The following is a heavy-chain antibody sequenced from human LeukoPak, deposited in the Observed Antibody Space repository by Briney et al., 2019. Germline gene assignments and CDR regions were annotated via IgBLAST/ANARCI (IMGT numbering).Heavy chain of an antibody. Sequence: PGGSLRLSCVVSGLIVTRDYMSWVRQAPGKGLEWVSAIYSGGSTYYADSVKGRFTISRDNSKNTLYLQTNSLRAADTAVYYCASLGYWGQGTLVTVSS. V-gene: IGHV3-66*02. CDR2: IYSGGST. CDR3: ASLGY. J-gene: IGHJ4*02. CDR1: GLIVTRDY.